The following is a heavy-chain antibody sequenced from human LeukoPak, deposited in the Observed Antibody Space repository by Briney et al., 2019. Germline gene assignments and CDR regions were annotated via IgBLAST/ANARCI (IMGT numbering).Heavy chain of an antibody. Sequence: GASVKVSCKASGYTFTSYGISWVRQAPGQGLEWMGWISAYNGNTNYAQKLQGRVTMTTDTSTSTAYMELRSLRSDDTAVYYCARATTDYYDFWSGYRGKDYYYYYMDVWGKGTTVTVSS. J-gene: IGHJ6*03. V-gene: IGHV1-18*01. D-gene: IGHD3-3*01. CDR1: GYTFTSYG. CDR3: ARATTDYYDFWSGYRGKDYYYYYMDV. CDR2: ISAYNGNT.